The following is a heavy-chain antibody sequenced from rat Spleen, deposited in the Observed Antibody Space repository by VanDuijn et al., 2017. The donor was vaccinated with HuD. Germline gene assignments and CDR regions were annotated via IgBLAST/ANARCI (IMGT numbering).Heavy chain of an antibody. V-gene: IGHV5S10*01. D-gene: IGHD2-1*01. J-gene: IGHJ2*01. Sequence: EVQLVESGGGLVQPGNSLKLSCAASGFTFSDYAMAWVRQSPEKGLEWVATIVFDSSGVYYRNSVKGRFTLSRDNAKSTLYLQLNSLRTEDTATYYCARSTYDYFDYWGQGVMLTVSS. CDR1: GFTFSDYA. CDR2: IVFDSSGV. CDR3: ARSTYDYFDY.